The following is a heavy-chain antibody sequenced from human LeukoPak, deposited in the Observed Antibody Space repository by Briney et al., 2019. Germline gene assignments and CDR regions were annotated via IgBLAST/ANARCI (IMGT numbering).Heavy chain of an antibody. CDR1: GYSISSGYY. J-gene: IGHJ6*03. D-gene: IGHD4-17*01. CDR3: ARLGNDYGDYAETYYYYYYYMDV. Sequence: SETLSLTCTDSGYSISSGYYWGWIRQPPGKGLEWIGSIYHSGSTYYNPSLKSRVTVSVDTSKNQFSLKLSSVTAADTAVYYCARLGNDYGDYAETYYYYYYYMDVWGKGTTVTVSS. V-gene: IGHV4-38-2*02. CDR2: IYHSGST.